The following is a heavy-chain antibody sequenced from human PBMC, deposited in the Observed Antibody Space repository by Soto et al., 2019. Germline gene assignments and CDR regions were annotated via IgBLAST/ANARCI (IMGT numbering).Heavy chain of an antibody. Sequence: ASVKVSCKASGGTFSTYAMHWVRQAPGQRLEWLGWINAGNGNTKYSQKFQGRVTITRDTSASTAYMELSSLRSEDTAVYYCARDPALLDYWGQGTLVTGSS. CDR1: GGTFSTYA. CDR3: ARDPALLDY. J-gene: IGHJ4*02. CDR2: INAGNGNT. V-gene: IGHV1-3*01. D-gene: IGHD2-2*02.